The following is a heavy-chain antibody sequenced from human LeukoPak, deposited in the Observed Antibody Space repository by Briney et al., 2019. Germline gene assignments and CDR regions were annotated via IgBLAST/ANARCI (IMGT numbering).Heavy chain of an antibody. D-gene: IGHD3-3*01. CDR1: GFTFSSNY. CDR2: IYSGGST. V-gene: IGHV3-66*01. Sequence: PGGSLRLSCAASGFTFSSNYMSWVRQAPGEGLEWVSVIYSGGSTYYADSVKGRFTISRDNSKNTLYLQMNSLRAEDTAVYYCARGVGVVIANWFDPWGQGTLVTVSS. CDR3: ARGVGVVIANWFDP. J-gene: IGHJ5*02.